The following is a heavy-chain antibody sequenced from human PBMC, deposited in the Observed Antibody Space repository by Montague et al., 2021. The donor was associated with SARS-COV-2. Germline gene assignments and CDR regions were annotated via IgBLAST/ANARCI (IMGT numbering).Heavy chain of an antibody. J-gene: IGHJ4*02. D-gene: IGHD3-3*01. CDR1: GGSISSYY. CDR3: ASQVPEFWSGIDY. V-gene: IGHV4-59*01. Sequence: SETLSLTCTVSGGSISSYYWSWIRQPPGKGLEWIGYIYYSGSTNYNPSLKSRVTISVDTSKNQFSPKLSSVTAADTAVYYCASQVPEFWSGIDYWGQGTLVTVSS. CDR2: IYYSGST.